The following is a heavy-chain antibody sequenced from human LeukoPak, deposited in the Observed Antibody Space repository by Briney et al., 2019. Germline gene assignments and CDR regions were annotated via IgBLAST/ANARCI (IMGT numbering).Heavy chain of an antibody. CDR2: INDSGSF. D-gene: IGHD5-12*01. Sequence: SETLSLTCAVYGGSFSRYHWSWIRQPPGKGLEWIGEINDSGSFSYNPSLESRVTISVDTSKNQFSLRLTSVTAADTAVYYCARTGYSDYPYFYYYMDVWGKGTTVTVSS. CDR1: GGSFSRYH. J-gene: IGHJ6*03. CDR3: ARTGYSDYPYFYYYMDV. V-gene: IGHV4-34*01.